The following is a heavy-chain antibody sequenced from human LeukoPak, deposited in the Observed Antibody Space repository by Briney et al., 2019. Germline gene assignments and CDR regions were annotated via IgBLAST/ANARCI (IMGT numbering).Heavy chain of an antibody. D-gene: IGHD2-15*01. V-gene: IGHV1-18*01. CDR3: ARDVVVVAANWFDP. J-gene: IGHJ5*02. CDR1: GYTFTSYG. CDR2: ISAYNGNT. Sequence: ASVKVSCKAPGYTFTSYGISWVRQAPGQGLEWMGWISAYNGNTNYAQKLQGRVTMTTDTSTSTAYMELRSLRSDDTAVYYCARDVVVVAANWFDPWGQGTLVTVSS.